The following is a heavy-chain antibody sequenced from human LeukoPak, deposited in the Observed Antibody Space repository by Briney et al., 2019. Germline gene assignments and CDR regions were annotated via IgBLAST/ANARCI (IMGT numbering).Heavy chain of an antibody. CDR3: ARVGGGYDFGY. CDR2: ISWNSGNI. V-gene: IGHV3-9*01. Sequence: PGGSLRLSCAGSGFTFDDYAMHWVRQTPGKGLEWVSGISWNSGNIVYADFVGGRFTISRDNSKNTLYLQMNSLRAEDTAVYYCARVGGGYDFGYWGQGTLVTVSS. D-gene: IGHD5-12*01. J-gene: IGHJ4*02. CDR1: GFTFDDYA.